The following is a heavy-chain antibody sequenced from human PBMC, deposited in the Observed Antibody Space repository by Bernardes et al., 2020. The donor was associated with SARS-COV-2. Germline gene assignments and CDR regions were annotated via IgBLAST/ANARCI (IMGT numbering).Heavy chain of an antibody. CDR2: INSDGSSI. J-gene: IGHJ4*02. CDR1: GFTFSSHW. D-gene: IGHD5-12*01. Sequence: GGSLRLSCVASGFTFSSHWMHWVRQAPGKGLVWVSRINSDGSSISYADSVKGRFTISRDNAKNTLYLQMNGLRAEDTAFYYCARVSISGQDSDNWGQGTLVTVSS. CDR3: ARVSISGQDSDN. V-gene: IGHV3-74*01.